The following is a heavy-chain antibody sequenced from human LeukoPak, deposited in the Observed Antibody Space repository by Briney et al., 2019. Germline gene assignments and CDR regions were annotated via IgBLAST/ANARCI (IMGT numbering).Heavy chain of an antibody. CDR1: GYTLTQHS. D-gene: IGHD3-10*01. Sequence: GASVKVSCKASGYTLTQHSINWVRQAPGQGPEWMGWIITDTGNPTYAQGFTGRFVFSVDTSVNTAYLQISSLKAEDTAVYYCAREVLRHDYWGQGTLVTVSS. CDR2: IITDTGNP. J-gene: IGHJ4*02. V-gene: IGHV7-4-1*02. CDR3: AREVLRHDY.